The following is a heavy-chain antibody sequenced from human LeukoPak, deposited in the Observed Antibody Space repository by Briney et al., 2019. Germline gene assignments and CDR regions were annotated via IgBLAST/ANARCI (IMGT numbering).Heavy chain of an antibody. CDR1: GYSFIDYF. CDR3: ARDRCSGGSCYSDNWFDP. Sequence: ASVKVSCKASGYSFIDYFIHWVRQAPGQGLEWIGWINPNSGATTYAQKFQGRVTVTRDTSFSTAYMELSSLTSDDTAVYYCARDRCSGGSCYSDNWFDPWGQGTLVTVSS. V-gene: IGHV1-2*02. D-gene: IGHD2-15*01. CDR2: INPNSGAT. J-gene: IGHJ5*02.